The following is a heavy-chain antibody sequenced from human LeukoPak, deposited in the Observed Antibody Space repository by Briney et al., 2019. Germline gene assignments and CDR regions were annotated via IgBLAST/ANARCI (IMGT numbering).Heavy chain of an antibody. V-gene: IGHV4-59*12. J-gene: IGHJ6*03. Sequence: SETLSLTCTVSGGSISSYYWSWIRQPPGKGLEWIGYIYYSGSTNYNPSLKSRVTMSVDTSKNQFSLKLSSVTAADTAVYYCARGDIVVVPAAIRTDYYYYYMDVWGKGTTVTISS. D-gene: IGHD2-2*01. CDR1: GGSISSYY. CDR2: IYYSGST. CDR3: ARGDIVVVPAAIRTDYYYYYMDV.